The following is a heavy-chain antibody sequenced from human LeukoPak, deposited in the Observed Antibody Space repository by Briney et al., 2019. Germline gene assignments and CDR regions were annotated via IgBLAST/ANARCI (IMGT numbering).Heavy chain of an antibody. Sequence: GGSLRLSCAASGFTFSSYAMSWVRQAPGKGLEWVSTISGSGGSTYYADSVKGRFTISRDNSKNTLYLQMNSLRAEDTAVYYCAKVSIPSITIFGVVMDHFDYWGQGTLVTVSS. CDR3: AKVSIPSITIFGVVMDHFDY. J-gene: IGHJ4*02. V-gene: IGHV3-23*01. CDR1: GFTFSSYA. D-gene: IGHD3-3*01. CDR2: ISGSGGST.